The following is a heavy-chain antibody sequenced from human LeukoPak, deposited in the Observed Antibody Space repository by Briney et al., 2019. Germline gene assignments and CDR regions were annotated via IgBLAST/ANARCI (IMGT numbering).Heavy chain of an antibody. CDR3: ARRKGGYSYYYYYMDV. D-gene: IGHD4-23*01. J-gene: IGHJ6*03. CDR2: MSYSGNT. CDR1: GGSISSSSYY. V-gene: IGHV4-39*01. Sequence: PSETLSLTCTVSGGSISSSSYYWGWIRQPPGKGLEGIGSMSYSGNTYYNPSLKSRVTISVETSKNQFSLKLSSVTAADTAVYYCARRKGGYSYYYYYMDVWGKGTTVTVSS.